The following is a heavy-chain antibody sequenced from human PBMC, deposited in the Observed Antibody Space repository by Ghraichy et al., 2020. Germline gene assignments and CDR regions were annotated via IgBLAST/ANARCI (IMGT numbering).Heavy chain of an antibody. D-gene: IGHD3-22*01. CDR2: IYYNGIT. J-gene: IGHJ4*02. CDR3: ARSWGSSWYWGY. Sequence: SRTLSLTCTVSGGSISSSSYYWGWARQPPGKGLEWIGSIYYNGITYYNPSLNSRATISVETPKSQFSLKLGSVAAADTAVYFCARSWGSSWYWGYWGQGILVTVSS. CDR1: GGSISSSSYY. V-gene: IGHV4-39*01.